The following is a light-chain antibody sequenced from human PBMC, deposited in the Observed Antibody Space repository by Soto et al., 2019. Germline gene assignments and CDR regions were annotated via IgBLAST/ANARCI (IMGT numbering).Light chain of an antibody. CDR3: QQSYSATPIT. Sequence: DIQMTQAPSSLSASVGDRVTITCRASQNIRTYLSWYQQKPGKAPNLLIYATSTLQSGVPSRFSGSGSATDFTLTISGLQPEDFATYYCQQSYSATPITFGQGTRLDVK. CDR2: ATS. V-gene: IGKV1-39*01. CDR1: QNIRTY. J-gene: IGKJ5*01.